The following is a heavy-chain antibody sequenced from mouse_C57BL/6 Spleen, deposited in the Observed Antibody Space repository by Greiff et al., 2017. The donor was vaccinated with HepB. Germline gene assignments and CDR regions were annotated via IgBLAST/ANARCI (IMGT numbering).Heavy chain of an antibody. CDR2: ISDGGSYT. V-gene: IGHV5-4*01. CDR1: GFTFSSYA. Sequence: EVHLVESGGGLVKPGGSLKLSCAASGFTFSSYAMSWVRQTPEKRLEWVATISDGGSYTYYPDNVKGRFTISRDNAKNNLYLQMSHLKSEDTAMYYCARDGALGRDYWYFDVWGTGTTVTVSS. CDR3: ARDGALGRDYWYFDV. D-gene: IGHD4-1*01. J-gene: IGHJ1*03.